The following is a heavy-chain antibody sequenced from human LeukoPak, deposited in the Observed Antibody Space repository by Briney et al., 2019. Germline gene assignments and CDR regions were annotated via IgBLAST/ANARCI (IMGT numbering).Heavy chain of an antibody. CDR2: INPNSGGT. J-gene: IGHJ4*02. V-gene: IGHV1-2*02. CDR3: ARGSSGWYSPVDY. Sequence: ASVRVSCKASGYTFTGYYMHWVRQAPGQGLEWMGWINPNSGGTNYAQNLQGRVTMTRATSVSTAYMELSRLRSDDTAVYYCARGSSGWYSPVDYWGQGTLVTVSS. D-gene: IGHD6-19*01. CDR1: GYTFTGYY.